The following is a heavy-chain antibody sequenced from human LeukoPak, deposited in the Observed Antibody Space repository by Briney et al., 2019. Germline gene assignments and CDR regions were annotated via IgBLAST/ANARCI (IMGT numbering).Heavy chain of an antibody. D-gene: IGHD2-8*01. Sequence: GGSLRLSCEASGFTFRDYYMSWLRQAPGKGLEWVSTVSGSAGRTDYADSVKGRFTISRDNLKNTLYLQMNSLRAEDTAVYYCAKNRGHCVNGVCHNYYYMDVWGKGTTVTVSS. CDR2: VSGSAGRT. J-gene: IGHJ6*03. CDR3: AKNRGHCVNGVCHNYYYMDV. CDR1: GFTFRDYY. V-gene: IGHV3-23*01.